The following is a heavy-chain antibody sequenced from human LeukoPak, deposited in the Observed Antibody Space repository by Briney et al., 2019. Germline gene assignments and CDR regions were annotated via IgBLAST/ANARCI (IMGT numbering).Heavy chain of an antibody. V-gene: IGHV3-30-3*01. CDR2: ISYDGSNK. CDR3: ARDRSIGMTTADRSFEY. CDR1: GFTFNNYA. Sequence: GGSLRLSRAASGFTFNNYAMHWVRQAQGKGLEWVAVISYDGSNKFYADSVMGRCSISRDYSKNALYLQINSLRAEDTAVYYCARDRSIGMTTADRSFEYWGQGILVTVSS. J-gene: IGHJ4*02. D-gene: IGHD3-22*01.